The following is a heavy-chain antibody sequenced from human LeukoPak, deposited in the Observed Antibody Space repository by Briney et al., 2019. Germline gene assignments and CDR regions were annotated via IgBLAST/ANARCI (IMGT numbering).Heavy chain of an antibody. CDR2: ICGYNGQA. J-gene: IGHJ6*03. Sequence: ASVKVSCKPSGYTFSLYGINWVRHAPEEGLERMGWICGYNGQANYTQKFQGRVTLTTDASTNTAYMELRRLRSHDTAVYYCARAWLRRKYYYYMDVWGKGTTVTVSS. V-gene: IGHV1-18*01. CDR1: GYTFSLYG. CDR3: ARAWLRRKYYYYMDV. D-gene: IGHD5-12*01.